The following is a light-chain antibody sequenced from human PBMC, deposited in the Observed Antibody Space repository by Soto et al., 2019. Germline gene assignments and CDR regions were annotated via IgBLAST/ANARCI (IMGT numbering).Light chain of an antibody. Sequence: IQMTQSPSSLSASVGDRVTTTCPASQGIRSDLGWFQQKPGKAPRLLISAASILQSGVPSRFSGSWSGTDCTLTISSLQPEDVARYYCLQDYTYPWTFGQGTKVDIK. CDR2: AAS. V-gene: IGKV1-6*01. J-gene: IGKJ1*01. CDR1: QGIRSD. CDR3: LQDYTYPWT.